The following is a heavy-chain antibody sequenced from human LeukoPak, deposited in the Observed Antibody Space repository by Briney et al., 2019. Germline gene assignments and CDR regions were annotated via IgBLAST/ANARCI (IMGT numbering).Heavy chain of an antibody. Sequence: ASVKVSCKASGYTFSGYYLHWVRQAPGQGLEWMGWINPNSGGTNYAQKFQGRVTMTRDTSITTAYMELSSLRSDDTAVYYCARDYSQAGESGIPTDYWGQGILVIVSS. V-gene: IGHV1-2*02. D-gene: IGHD1-1*01. J-gene: IGHJ4*02. CDR1: GYTFSGYY. CDR2: INPNSGGT. CDR3: ARDYSQAGESGIPTDY.